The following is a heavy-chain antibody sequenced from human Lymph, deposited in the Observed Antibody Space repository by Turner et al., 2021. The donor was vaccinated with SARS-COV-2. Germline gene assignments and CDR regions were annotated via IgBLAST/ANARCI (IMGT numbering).Heavy chain of an antibody. CDR3: ARDLGTYGMDV. Sequence: ELQLVETGGGLIQPGGSLRLSCAASGIIVSRNYMHWVRQAPGKGLEWVSVIYSGGTTYYADSVKGRFTITRDNYKNTLYLQMNSLRVEDTAVYYCARDLGTYGMDVWGQGTTVTVSS. J-gene: IGHJ6*02. D-gene: IGHD6-13*01. CDR2: IYSGGTT. CDR1: GIIVSRNY. V-gene: IGHV3-53*02.